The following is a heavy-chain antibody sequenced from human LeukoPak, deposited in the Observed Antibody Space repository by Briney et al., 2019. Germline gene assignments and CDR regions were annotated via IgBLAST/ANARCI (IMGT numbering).Heavy chain of an antibody. CDR1: GFTFSSYA. CDR2: ISYDGSNK. V-gene: IGHV3-30*04. CDR3: AKDGGGYGEH. J-gene: IGHJ4*02. Sequence: GGSLRLSCAASGFTFSSYAMHWVRQAPGKGLEWVAVISYDGSNKYYADSVKGRFTISRDNSKNTLYLQMNSLRAEDTAVYYCAKDGGGYGEHWGQGTLVTVSS. D-gene: IGHD4-17*01.